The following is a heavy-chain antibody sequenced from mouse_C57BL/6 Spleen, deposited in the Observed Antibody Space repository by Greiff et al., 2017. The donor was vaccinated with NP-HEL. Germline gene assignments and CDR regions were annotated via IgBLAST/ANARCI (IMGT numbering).Heavy chain of an antibody. CDR3: ARGNGAMGLRPSAD. Sequence: VQLQQPGAELVRPGTSVKLSCKASGYTFTSYWMHWVKQRPGQGLEWIGVIDPSDSYTNYNQKFKGQATLTVDTSSSTAYMQLSSLTSEDSAVYYCARGNGAMGLRPSADWGQGTLVTVSA. CDR2: IDPSDSYT. D-gene: IGHD2-4*01. CDR1: GYTFTSYW. J-gene: IGHJ3*01. V-gene: IGHV1-59*01.